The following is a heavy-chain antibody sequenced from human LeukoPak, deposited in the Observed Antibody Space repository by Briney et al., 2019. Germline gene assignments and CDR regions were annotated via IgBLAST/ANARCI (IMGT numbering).Heavy chain of an antibody. CDR3: AKVKYSSSLEGEVDY. CDR2: IRYDGSNK. Sequence: GGSLRLSCAASGFTFSSYGMHWVRQAPGKGLEWVAFIRYDGSNKYYADSVKGRFTISRDNSKNTLYLQMNSLRAEDTAVYYCAKVKYSSSLEGEVDYWGQGTLVTVSS. D-gene: IGHD6-6*01. V-gene: IGHV3-30*02. J-gene: IGHJ4*02. CDR1: GFTFSSYG.